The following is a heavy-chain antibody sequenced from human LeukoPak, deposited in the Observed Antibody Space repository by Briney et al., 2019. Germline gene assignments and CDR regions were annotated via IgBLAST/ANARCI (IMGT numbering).Heavy chain of an antibody. J-gene: IGHJ4*02. CDR1: GFTFSSYA. CDR3: AKVPAGYSYGGYFDY. D-gene: IGHD5-18*01. V-gene: IGHV3-30-3*01. CDR2: ISYDGSNK. Sequence: GGSLRLSCAASGFTFSSYAMHWVRQAPGKGLEWVAVISYDGSNKYYADSVKGRFTISRDNSKNTLYLQMNSLRAEDTAVYYCAKVPAGYSYGGYFDYWGQGTLVTVSS.